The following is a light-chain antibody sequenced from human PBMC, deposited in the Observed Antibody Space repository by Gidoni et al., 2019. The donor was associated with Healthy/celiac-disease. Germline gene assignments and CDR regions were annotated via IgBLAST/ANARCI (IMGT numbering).Light chain of an antibody. CDR1: QSVSSY. V-gene: IGKV3-11*01. CDR3: QQRSNWPPYS. J-gene: IGKJ2*03. CDR2: DAS. Sequence: VLTQSPATLSLSPGERATLSCRASQSVSSYLAWYQQKPGQAPRLLIYDASNRATGIPARFSGSGSGTDFTLTISSLEPEDFAVYYCQQRSNWPPYSFGQGTKLEIK.